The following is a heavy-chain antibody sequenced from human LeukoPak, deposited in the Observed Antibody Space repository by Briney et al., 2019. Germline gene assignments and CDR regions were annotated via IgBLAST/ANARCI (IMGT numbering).Heavy chain of an antibody. Sequence: PSETLSLTCTVSGGSISSYYWSWIRQPPGKGLEWIGYIYYSGSTNYNPSLKSRVTISVDTSKNQFSLKLSSVTAADTAVYHCAREGTDQYYYYYMDVWGKGTTVTVSS. CDR3: AREGTDQYYYYYMDV. CDR1: GGSISSYY. V-gene: IGHV4-59*01. D-gene: IGHD3-10*01. J-gene: IGHJ6*03. CDR2: IYYSGST.